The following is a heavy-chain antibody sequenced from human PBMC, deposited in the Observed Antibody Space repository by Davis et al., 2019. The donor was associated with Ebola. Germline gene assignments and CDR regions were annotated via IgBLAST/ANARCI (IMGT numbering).Heavy chain of an antibody. D-gene: IGHD5-24*01. Sequence: AASVKVSCKASGYTFTSYGISWVRQAPGQGLEWMGWISAYNGNTHYAQKIQDRATMTTDSSTNTAYIELRSLRSDDTAVYYCARVGRAVEMDYWGQGTLLIVSS. V-gene: IGHV1-18*01. CDR1: GYTFTSYG. CDR2: ISAYNGNT. CDR3: ARVGRAVEMDY. J-gene: IGHJ4*02.